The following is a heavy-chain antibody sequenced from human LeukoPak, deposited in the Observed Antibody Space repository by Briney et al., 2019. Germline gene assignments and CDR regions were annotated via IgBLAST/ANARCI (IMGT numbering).Heavy chain of an antibody. Sequence: SETLSLTCSVSGGSISSSSDYWGWVRQPPGKGLEWIGSIYHSETTYYNPSLKSRVIISVDTSKNQFSLKLNSVTAADAAVYYCGRPNPDSSGYYGSFDPWGQGILVTVSS. CDR1: GGSISSSSDY. J-gene: IGHJ5*02. V-gene: IGHV4-39*01. D-gene: IGHD3-22*01. CDR2: IYHSETT. CDR3: GRPNPDSSGYYGSFDP.